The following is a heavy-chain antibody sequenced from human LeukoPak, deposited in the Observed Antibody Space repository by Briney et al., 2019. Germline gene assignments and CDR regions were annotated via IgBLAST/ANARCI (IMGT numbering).Heavy chain of an antibody. CDR2: ISPTSSYM. J-gene: IGHJ5*02. D-gene: IGHD4-23*01. CDR1: GFTFTDFY. V-gene: IGHV3-21*04. CDR3: VRDSDGGNSWFDT. Sequence: GGSLRLSCAASGFTFTDFYMNWVRQAPGKGLEWVSWISPTSSYMYYADSVKGRFTISRDNAKNSLYLQMNSLRAEDTALYYCVRDSDGGNSWFDTWARETRVSV.